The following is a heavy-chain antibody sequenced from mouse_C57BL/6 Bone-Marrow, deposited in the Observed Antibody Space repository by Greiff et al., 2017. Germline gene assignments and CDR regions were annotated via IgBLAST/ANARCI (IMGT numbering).Heavy chain of an antibody. CDR3: ARQELGYAMDY. D-gene: IGHD3-1*01. J-gene: IGHJ4*01. V-gene: IGHV5-6*01. CDR2: ISSGGSYT. Sequence: EVHLVESGGDLVKPGGSLKLSCAASGFTFSSYGMSWVRQTPDKRLAWVATISSGGSYTYYPDSVKGRFTISRDNAKNTLYLQMSSLKSEDTAMYYCARQELGYAMDYWGQGTSVTVSS. CDR1: GFTFSSYG.